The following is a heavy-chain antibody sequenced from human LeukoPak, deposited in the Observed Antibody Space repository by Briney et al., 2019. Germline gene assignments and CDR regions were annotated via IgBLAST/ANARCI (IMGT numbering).Heavy chain of an antibody. CDR3: SRENGAFSPFGY. Sequence: SETLSLTCGVSGGSISNTNWWSWVRQPPGQGLEWIGEISLTGLTHYNPSLESRVTVSLDKSKNQLSLNLTSVAAADPAVYYCSRENGAFSPFGYWGQGTLVTVLS. D-gene: IGHD2-8*01. J-gene: IGHJ4*02. V-gene: IGHV4-4*02. CDR2: ISLTGLT. CDR1: GGSISNTNW.